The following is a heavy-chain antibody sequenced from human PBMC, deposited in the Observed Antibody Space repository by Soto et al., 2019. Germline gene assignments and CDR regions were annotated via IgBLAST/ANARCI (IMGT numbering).Heavy chain of an antibody. V-gene: IGHV1-69*12. J-gene: IGHJ2*01. CDR2: IIPMFGTA. CDR3: AQTLGLAVAGPGRFDL. D-gene: IGHD6-19*01. CDR1: GGTFSTYA. Sequence: QVQLVQSGTEVKKPGSSVKVSCKASGGTFSTYAINWVRQAPGQGLEWMGGIIPMFGTANSAQKFQGRVTIPADESTRTVYSELRGLRFDDTTVYYCAQTLGLAVAGPGRFDLWGRGTLVTVSS.